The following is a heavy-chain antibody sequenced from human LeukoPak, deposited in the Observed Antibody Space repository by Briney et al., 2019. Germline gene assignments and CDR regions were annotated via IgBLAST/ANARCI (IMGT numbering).Heavy chain of an antibody. J-gene: IGHJ4*02. V-gene: IGHV4-39*01. CDR1: GGSISGSHYY. D-gene: IGHD3-22*01. Sequence: SSETLSLTCTVSGGSISGSHYYWAWIRQPPGKGLEWIGIINYSGNTYYNPSLWSRATISVDTSTNQFSLNLNSVTASDTAVYDCARGYDYWGQGTLVAVSS. CDR3: ARGYDY. CDR2: INYSGNT.